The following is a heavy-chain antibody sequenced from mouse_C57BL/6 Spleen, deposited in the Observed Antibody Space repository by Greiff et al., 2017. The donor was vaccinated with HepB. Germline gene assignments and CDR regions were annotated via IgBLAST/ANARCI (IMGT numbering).Heavy chain of an antibody. V-gene: IGHV14-4*01. CDR1: GFNIKADY. D-gene: IGHD1-1*01. J-gene: IGHJ2*01. Sequence: EVQLQQSGAELVRPGASVKLSCTASGFNIKADYMHWVKQRPEQGLEWIGWIDPENGDTEYASKFQGKATITADTSSNTAYLQLSSLTSEDTAVYYCTTPGHYYGSSYFDYWGQGTTLTVSS. CDR3: TTPGHYYGSSYFDY. CDR2: IDPENGDT.